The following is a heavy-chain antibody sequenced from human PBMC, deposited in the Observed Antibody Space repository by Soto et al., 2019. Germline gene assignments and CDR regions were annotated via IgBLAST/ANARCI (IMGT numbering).Heavy chain of an antibody. CDR3: GRDREETAMVFYYNYGMDV. D-gene: IGHD5-18*01. CDR2: ISSSSSYI. Sequence: PGGSLRLSCAASGFTFSSYSMNWVRQAPGKGLEWVSSISSSSSYIYYADSVKGRFTISRDNAKNSLYLQMNSLRAEDTAVYYCGRDREETAMVFYYNYGMDVGGKGTRVTLPS. V-gene: IGHV3-21*01. J-gene: IGHJ6*04. CDR1: GFTFSSYS.